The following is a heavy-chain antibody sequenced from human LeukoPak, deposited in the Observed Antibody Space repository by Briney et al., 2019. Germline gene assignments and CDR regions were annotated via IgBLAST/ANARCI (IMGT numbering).Heavy chain of an antibody. D-gene: IGHD1-26*01. CDR3: ARHVISASYSYPYSGMDV. J-gene: IGHJ6*02. Sequence: SSETLSLTCSVSGGSISSNSFYWGWIRQPPGKGLEWIGSVFYGGSSFYNPSLKGRVTISADSSKSQFSLKLSSVTAADTAIYYCARHVISASYSYPYSGMDVWGQGTTVTVSS. CDR1: GGSISSNSFY. CDR2: VFYGGSS. V-gene: IGHV4-39*01.